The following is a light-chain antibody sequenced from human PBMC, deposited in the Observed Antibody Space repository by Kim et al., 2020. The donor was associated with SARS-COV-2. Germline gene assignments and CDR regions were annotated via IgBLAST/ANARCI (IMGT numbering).Light chain of an antibody. CDR1: SLRSYY. CDR3: NSRDSSGNHLV. CDR2: GKN. Sequence: LGQKVRITCQGDSLRSYYASWYQQKPGQAPVLVIYGKNNRPSGIPDRFSGSSSGNTASLTITGAQAEDEADYYCNSRDSSGNHLVFGGGTQLTVL. V-gene: IGLV3-19*01. J-gene: IGLJ2*01.